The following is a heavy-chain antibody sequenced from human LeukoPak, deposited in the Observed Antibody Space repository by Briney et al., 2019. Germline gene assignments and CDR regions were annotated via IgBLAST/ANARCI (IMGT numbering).Heavy chain of an antibody. CDR2: INAGNGNT. CDR3: ARDRAFQCSGGSCYAYNWFDP. J-gene: IGHJ5*02. V-gene: IGHV1-3*01. CDR1: GYTFTSYA. D-gene: IGHD2-15*01. Sequence: ASVKVSCKASGYTFTSYAMHWVRQAPGQRLEWMGWINAGNGNTKYSQKFQGRVTITRDTSASTAYMELSSLRSEDTAVYYCARDRAFQCSGGSCYAYNWFDPWGQGTLVTVSS.